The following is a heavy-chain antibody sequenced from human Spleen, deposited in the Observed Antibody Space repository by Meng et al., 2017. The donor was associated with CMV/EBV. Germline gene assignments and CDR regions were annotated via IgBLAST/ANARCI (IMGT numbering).Heavy chain of an antibody. D-gene: IGHD2-2*01. CDR1: GYTLTYYY. J-gene: IGHJ6*02. Sequence: ASVKVSCKASGYTLTYYYMHWVRQAPGQGLEWMGIINPSGGSTSYAQKFQVRVTMTRDTSTSTVYMELSSLRSEDTAVYYCACPFYHCSSTSCKTYYYYGMDVWGQGTTVTVSS. V-gene: IGHV1-46*01. CDR2: INPSGGST. CDR3: ACPFYHCSSTSCKTYYYYGMDV.